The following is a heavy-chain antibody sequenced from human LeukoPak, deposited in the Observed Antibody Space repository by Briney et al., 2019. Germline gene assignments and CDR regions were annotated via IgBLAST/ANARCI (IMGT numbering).Heavy chain of an antibody. CDR2: INHSGST. CDR1: GGSFSGYY. J-gene: IGHJ3*02. D-gene: IGHD3-3*01. V-gene: IGHV4-34*01. CDR3: GRYCDFWSGYPRSFDM. Sequence: SETLSLTCAVYGGSFSGYYWSWIRQPPGKGLEWIGEINHSGSTNYNPSLKSRVTISVDTSKNQFSLKLSSVTAADTAVYYCGRYCDFWSGYPRSFDMWGQGKMASVS.